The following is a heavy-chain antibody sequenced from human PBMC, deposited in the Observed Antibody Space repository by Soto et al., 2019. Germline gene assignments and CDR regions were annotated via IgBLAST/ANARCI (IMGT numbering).Heavy chain of an antibody. V-gene: IGHV1-18*01. Sequence: QVHLVQSGAEVAKPGASVKVSCKASGYTFTDYCISWVRQAPGQGRQWMGWITAFNGNTQYAHQLQGRLTMTTDTSRRTPYMELRSMESEDKAVYYCGRISQRDFLSGYYYVFDYWCQGNLVTVSS. D-gene: IGHD3-3*01. CDR2: ITAFNGNT. CDR1: GYTFTDYC. J-gene: IGHJ4*02. CDR3: GRISQRDFLSGYYYVFDY.